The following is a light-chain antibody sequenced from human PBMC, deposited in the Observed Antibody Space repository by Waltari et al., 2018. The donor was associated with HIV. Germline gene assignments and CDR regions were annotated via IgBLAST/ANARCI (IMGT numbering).Light chain of an antibody. Sequence: QSALTQPRSVSGSPGQSVTISCTGTSSDVGGYNYFSLYQQHPGKAPKLMIYDVSKRPAGVPDRFSGSKSGNTASLTISGLQAEDEADYYCCSYAGSYTLVFGGGTKLTVL. V-gene: IGLV2-11*01. CDR3: CSYAGSYTLV. CDR1: SSDVGGYNY. J-gene: IGLJ3*02. CDR2: DVS.